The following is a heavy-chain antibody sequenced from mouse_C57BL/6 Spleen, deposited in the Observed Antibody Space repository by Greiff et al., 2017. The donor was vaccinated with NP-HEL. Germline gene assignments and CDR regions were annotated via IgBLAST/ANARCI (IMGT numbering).Heavy chain of an antibody. CDR2: INPNYGTT. J-gene: IGHJ4*01. V-gene: IGHV1-39*01. CDR1: GYSFTDYN. CDR3: AIDQFITTVSLYYYAMDY. Sequence: EVQLQQSGPELVKPGASVKISCKASGYSFTDYNMNWVKQSTGKSLEWIGVINPNYGTTSYNQQFKGKATLTVDKSSRNTYMRLNSLTSEDSAVYYCAIDQFITTVSLYYYAMDYWGQGTSVTVSS. D-gene: IGHD1-1*01.